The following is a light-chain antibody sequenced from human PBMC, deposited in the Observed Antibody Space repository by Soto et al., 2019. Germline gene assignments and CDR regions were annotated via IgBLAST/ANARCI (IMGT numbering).Light chain of an antibody. CDR3: QQRSAWPRT. J-gene: IGKJ2*01. Sequence: EVVLTQSPATLSLSPGERATLSCRASQSVSSSLAWYQQRPGQAPRLLIYDASSRATGIPARFSGGGSGTDFTLTISSLEPEDCAVYYCQQRSAWPRTFGRGTKLEI. CDR2: DAS. V-gene: IGKV3-11*01. CDR1: QSVSSS.